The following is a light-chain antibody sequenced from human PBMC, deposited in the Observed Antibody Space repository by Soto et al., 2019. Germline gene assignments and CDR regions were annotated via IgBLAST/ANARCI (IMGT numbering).Light chain of an antibody. CDR1: QSVSSSY. CDR2: GGS. CDR3: QHHGSSLFT. Sequence: EIGLTQSPGTLSLSPGERATLSCRASQSVSSSYLAWYQQQPGQAPRLLICGGSSRADGIPDRFSGSGSGTDFTLTISRLEPEDFAVYYCQHHGSSLFTFGHGTKLDI. V-gene: IGKV3-20*01. J-gene: IGKJ3*01.